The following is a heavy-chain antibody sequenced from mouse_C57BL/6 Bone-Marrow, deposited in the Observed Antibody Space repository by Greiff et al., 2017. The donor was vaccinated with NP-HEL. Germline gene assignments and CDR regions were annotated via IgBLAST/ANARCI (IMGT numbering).Heavy chain of an antibody. CDR1: GYTFTDYN. CDR2: INPNNGGT. CDR3: ARRNPYYSNFYAMDD. J-gene: IGHJ4*01. D-gene: IGHD2-5*01. Sequence: DVQLQESGPELVKPGASVKIPCKASGYTFTDYNMDWVKQSHGKSLEWIGDINPNNGGTIYNQKFKGKATLTVDKSSSTAYMELRSLTSEDTAVYYCARRNPYYSNFYAMDDWGQGTSVTVSS. V-gene: IGHV1-18*01.